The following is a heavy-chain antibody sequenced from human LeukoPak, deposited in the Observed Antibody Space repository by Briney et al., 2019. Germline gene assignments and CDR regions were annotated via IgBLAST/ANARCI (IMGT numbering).Heavy chain of an antibody. Sequence: PVGSLRLSCSASGFTFSSYAMHWVRQAPGKGLEYVSSISSNGGSTYYADSVKGRFTISRDNSKNTLFLQMSSLRTEDTAVYYCARESMVRGVMRSFWGQGTLVTVSS. J-gene: IGHJ4*02. CDR1: GFTFSSYA. V-gene: IGHV3-64D*06. CDR2: ISSNGGST. D-gene: IGHD3-10*01. CDR3: ARESMVRGVMRSF.